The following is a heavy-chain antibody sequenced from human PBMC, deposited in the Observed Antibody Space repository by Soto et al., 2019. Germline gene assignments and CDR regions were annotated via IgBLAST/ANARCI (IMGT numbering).Heavy chain of an antibody. CDR2: ISYDGSNK. CDR1: GFTFRSYG. D-gene: IGHD6-6*01. J-gene: IGHJ6*02. CDR3: AKPHGSSSFHYYGMDV. Sequence: GGSLRLSCAASGFTFRSYGMHWVRQAPGKGLEWVAAISYDGSNKYYVDSVKGRFTISRDNSKNTLYVQMSSLRVEDTAVYYCAKPHGSSSFHYYGMDVWGQGTTVTVSS. V-gene: IGHV3-30*18.